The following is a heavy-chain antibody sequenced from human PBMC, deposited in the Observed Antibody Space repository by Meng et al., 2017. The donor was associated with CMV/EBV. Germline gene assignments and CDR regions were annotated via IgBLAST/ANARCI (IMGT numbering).Heavy chain of an antibody. CDR3: AKDMIVGGMDV. D-gene: IGHD3-22*01. J-gene: IGHJ6*02. Sequence: SLKISCAASGFTFDDYAMHWVRQAPGKGLEWVSGISWNSGSIGYADSVKGRFTIPRDNAKNSLYLQMNSLRAEDMALYYCAKDMIVGGMDVWGQGTTVTVSS. CDR2: ISWNSGSI. V-gene: IGHV3-9*03. CDR1: GFTFDDYA.